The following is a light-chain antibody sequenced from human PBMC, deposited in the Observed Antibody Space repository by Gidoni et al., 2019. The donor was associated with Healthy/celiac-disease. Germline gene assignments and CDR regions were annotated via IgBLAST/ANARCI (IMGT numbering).Light chain of an antibody. CDR2: AAS. CDR1: QSFSSY. Sequence: DIQMTQSPSSLSASVGDRVTITCRASQSFSSYLNWYQQKPGKAPKLLIYAASSLQSGVPSRFSGSGSGTDFTLTISSLQPEDFATYYCQQSYSTPRTFXQXTKVEIK. CDR3: QQSYSTPRT. V-gene: IGKV1-39*01. J-gene: IGKJ1*01.